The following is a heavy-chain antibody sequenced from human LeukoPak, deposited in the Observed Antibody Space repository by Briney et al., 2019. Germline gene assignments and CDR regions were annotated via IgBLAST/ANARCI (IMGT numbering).Heavy chain of an antibody. Sequence: GASVKVSCKASGYTFTSYHMHWVRQAPGQGLEWMGIINPSGGSTSYAQKFQGRVTMTRDTSTSTVYMELSSLRSEDTAVYYCARDSGNMVRGVIKGMDVWGKGTTVTVSS. D-gene: IGHD3-10*01. CDR2: INPSGGST. J-gene: IGHJ6*04. CDR1: GYTFTSYH. V-gene: IGHV1-46*01. CDR3: ARDSGNMVRGVIKGMDV.